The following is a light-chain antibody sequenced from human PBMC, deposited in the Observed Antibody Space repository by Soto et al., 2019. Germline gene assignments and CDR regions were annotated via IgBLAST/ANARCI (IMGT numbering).Light chain of an antibody. Sequence: EIVLTQSPGTLSLSPGETATLSCSASQSVSSYLAWYQQKPGQAPRLLIYDASNRATGIPARFSGSGSGTDFTLTISSLEPEDFAVYYCQQRSNWPLLTFGGGTKVDIK. CDR2: DAS. CDR1: QSVSSY. CDR3: QQRSNWPLLT. J-gene: IGKJ4*01. V-gene: IGKV3-11*01.